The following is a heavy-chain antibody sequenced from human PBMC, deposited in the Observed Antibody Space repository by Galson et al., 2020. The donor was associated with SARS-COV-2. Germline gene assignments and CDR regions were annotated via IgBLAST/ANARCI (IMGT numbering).Heavy chain of an antibody. CDR1: GGTFSSYA. D-gene: IGHD5-18*01. CDR3: ARDVRIQLWSKGYFDY. V-gene: IGHV1-69*13. CDR2: IIPIFGTA. Sequence: SVKVSCKASGGTFSSYAISWVRQAPGQGLEWMGGIIPIFGTANYAQKFQGRVTITADESTSTAYMELSSLRSEDTAVYYCARDVRIQLWSKGYFDYWGQGTLVTVSS. J-gene: IGHJ4*02.